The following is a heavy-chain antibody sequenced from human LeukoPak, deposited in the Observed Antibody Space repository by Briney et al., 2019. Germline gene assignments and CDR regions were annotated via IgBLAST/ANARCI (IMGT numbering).Heavy chain of an antibody. CDR2: IYYSGST. D-gene: IGHD6-19*01. J-gene: IGHJ6*02. CDR1: GGSISSSSYY. CDR3: ASLSGYSSGWYSGDYGMDV. V-gene: IGHV4-39*01. Sequence: SETLSLTCTVSGGSISSSSYYWGWLRQPPGKGLEWIGSIYYSGSTYYNPSLKSRVTISVDTSKNQFSLKLSSVTAADTAVYYCASLSGYSSGWYSGDYGMDVWGQGTTVTVSS.